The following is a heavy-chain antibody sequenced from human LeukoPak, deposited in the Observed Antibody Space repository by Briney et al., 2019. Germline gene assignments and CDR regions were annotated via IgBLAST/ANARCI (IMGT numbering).Heavy chain of an antibody. D-gene: IGHD5-18*01. V-gene: IGHV3-53*01. CDR3: ARERYSYGPFDY. J-gene: IGHJ4*02. CDR1: GFTVSNNC. Sequence: PGGSLRLSYAASGFTVSNNCMNWVRQAPGKGLEWVSVFCADGSTYYADSVKGRFTISRDIAKNTLFLHMNSLRADDTAVYYCARERYSYGPFDYWGQGTLVTVSS. CDR2: FCADGST.